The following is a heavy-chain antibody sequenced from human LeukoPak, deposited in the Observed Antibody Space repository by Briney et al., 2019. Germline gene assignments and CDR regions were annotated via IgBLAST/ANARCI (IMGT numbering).Heavy chain of an antibody. CDR1: GYSFTSYW. CDR3: ARRMCSSSSNYYYYYYMDV. V-gene: IGHV5-51*01. J-gene: IGHJ6*03. D-gene: IGHD6-6*01. CDR2: IYPGDSDT. Sequence: GESLKISCKGSGYSFTSYWIGWVRQMTGKGLEWMGIIYPGDSDTRYSPSFQGQVTIAADKSISTAYLQWSSLKASDTAMYYCARRMCSSSSNYYYYYYMDVWGKGTTVTVSS.